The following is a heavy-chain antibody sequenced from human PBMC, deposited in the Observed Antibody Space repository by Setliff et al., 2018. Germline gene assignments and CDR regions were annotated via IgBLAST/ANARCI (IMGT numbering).Heavy chain of an antibody. CDR2: ISGSGGST. J-gene: IGHJ4*02. Sequence: LRLSCAASGFTFSSYAMSWVRQAPGKGLEWVSAISGSGGSTYYADSVKGRFTISRDNSKNTLYLQMNSLRAEDTAVYYCAKVRDRGSYYWYFDYWGQGTLVTVSS. CDR3: AKVRDRGSYYWYFDY. V-gene: IGHV3-23*01. D-gene: IGHD1-26*01. CDR1: GFTFSSYA.